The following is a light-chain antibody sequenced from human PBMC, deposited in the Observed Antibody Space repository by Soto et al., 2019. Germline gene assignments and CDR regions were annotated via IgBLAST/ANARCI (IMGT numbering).Light chain of an antibody. V-gene: IGLV2-14*01. Sequence: QSALTQPPSVSGSPGQSITISCTGTSSDIGEYNYVSWYQHHPGKAPKLIIYEVSNRPSGVSHRFSGSKSGNTASLTISGLQEEDEADDYCSTLSIGGTPFFGSGTKVTVL. CDR2: EVS. CDR1: SSDIGEYNY. J-gene: IGLJ1*01. CDR3: STLSIGGTPF.